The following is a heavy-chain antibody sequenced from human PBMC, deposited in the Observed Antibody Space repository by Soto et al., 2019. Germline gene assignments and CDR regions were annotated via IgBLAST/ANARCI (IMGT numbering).Heavy chain of an antibody. CDR1: GYTLTELS. V-gene: IGHV1-24*01. Sequence: ASVKVSCKVSGYTLTELSMHWVRQAPGKGLEWMGGFDPEDGETIYAQKFQGRVTMTEDTSTDTAYMELSSLRSEDTAVYYCATVGGRADAFDIWGQGTRVTVSS. J-gene: IGHJ3*02. D-gene: IGHD3-16*01. CDR3: ATVGGRADAFDI. CDR2: FDPEDGET.